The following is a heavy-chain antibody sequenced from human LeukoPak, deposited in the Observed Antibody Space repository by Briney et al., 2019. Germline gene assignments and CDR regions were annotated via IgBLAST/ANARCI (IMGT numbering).Heavy chain of an antibody. D-gene: IGHD2-2*01. CDR3: ARHRRRWGVPYYFDY. CDR1: GGSFSGYY. CDR2: INHSGST. V-gene: IGHV4-34*01. Sequence: SETLSLTCAVYGGSFSGYYWSWIRQPPGKGLEWIGEINHSGSTNYNPSLKSRVTISVDTSKNQFSLKLSSVTAADTAVYYCARHRRRWGVPYYFDYWGQGTLVTVSS. J-gene: IGHJ4*02.